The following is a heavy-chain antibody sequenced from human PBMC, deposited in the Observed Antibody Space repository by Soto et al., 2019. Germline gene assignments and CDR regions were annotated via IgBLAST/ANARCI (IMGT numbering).Heavy chain of an antibody. V-gene: IGHV4-31*03. Sequence: QVQLQESGPELVKPSRTLSLTCSVSGGSITTNGHYWTWIRQHPGQGLEWIAYIYYTGNSYLNPSLKNRLSISVDTSKNQFSLELRSVTAADTAVYYCAREQWGFDSWGQGTLVTVSS. D-gene: IGHD6-19*01. J-gene: IGHJ4*02. CDR3: AREQWGFDS. CDR1: GGSITTNGHY. CDR2: IYYTGNS.